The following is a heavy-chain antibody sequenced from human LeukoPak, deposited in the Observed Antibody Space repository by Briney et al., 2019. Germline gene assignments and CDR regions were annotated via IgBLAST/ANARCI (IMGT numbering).Heavy chain of an antibody. V-gene: IGHV3-30*02. Sequence: GGSLRLSCAASGLIFSDYGMHWVRQAPGKGLEWVTFIRHDGTNKYYADSVKGRFTISRDNSKNTLYLQMDSLRTEDTAVYYCAKDRYCSSTSCSFGTTWCEPWGQGTLVTVSS. D-gene: IGHD2-2*01. CDR1: GLIFSDYG. CDR2: IRHDGTNK. CDR3: AKDRYCSSTSCSFGTTWCEP. J-gene: IGHJ5*02.